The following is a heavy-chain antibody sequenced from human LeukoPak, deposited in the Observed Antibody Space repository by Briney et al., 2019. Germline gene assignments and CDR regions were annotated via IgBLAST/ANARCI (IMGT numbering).Heavy chain of an antibody. Sequence: GGSLRLSCAASGVTFSSYGMQWVRQAPGRGLEWVAVIWYDGSNKYYADSAKGRFTISRDNSKNTVYLQMNRLRAEDTAVYYCAREAITNQNNGMDVWGQGTTVTVSS. V-gene: IGHV3-33*01. D-gene: IGHD1-14*01. CDR1: GVTFSSYG. J-gene: IGHJ6*02. CDR2: IWYDGSNK. CDR3: AREAITNQNNGMDV.